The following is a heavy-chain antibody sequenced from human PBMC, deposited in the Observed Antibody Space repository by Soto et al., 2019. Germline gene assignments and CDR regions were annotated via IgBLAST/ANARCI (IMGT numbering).Heavy chain of an antibody. CDR2: IYYRGST. CDR1: GGSISSYY. J-gene: IGHJ4*02. Sequence: QVQLQESGPGLVKPSETLSLTCTVSGGSISSYYWSWIRQPPGKGLEWIGYIYYRGSTNYNPSLKSRVTLSVDTSKNQFSLKLSSVTAADTAVYYCARRYSSSFDYWGQGTLVTVSS. D-gene: IGHD6-13*01. V-gene: IGHV4-59*08. CDR3: ARRYSSSFDY.